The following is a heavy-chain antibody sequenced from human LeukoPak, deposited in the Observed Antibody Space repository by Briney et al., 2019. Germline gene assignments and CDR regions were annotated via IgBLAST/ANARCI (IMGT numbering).Heavy chain of an antibody. V-gene: IGHV1-24*01. Sequence: ASVKVSCKVSRSALSALAMQWVRQVPGKGLEWMGGLDRESGETLYSEKFQGRVTMAQDTSTDTAYMDLTSLTSEDTAVYYCATGHSTGYHYWVDPCGQGTLVTVSS. CDR2: LDRESGET. D-gene: IGHD2-2*03. CDR1: RSALSALA. CDR3: ATGHSTGYHYWVDP. J-gene: IGHJ5*02.